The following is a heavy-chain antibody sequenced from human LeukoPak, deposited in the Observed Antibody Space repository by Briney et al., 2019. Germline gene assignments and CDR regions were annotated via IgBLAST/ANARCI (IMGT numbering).Heavy chain of an antibody. CDR1: GGSISSGDYS. CDR3: ARAGNYYDSSGPFDY. D-gene: IGHD3-22*01. CDR2: IFHSGRT. J-gene: IGHJ4*02. V-gene: IGHV4-30-2*01. Sequence: SQTLSLTCVVSGGSISSGDYSWSWIRQPPGKGLEWIGYIFHSGRTHYNPSLKSRVTISVDRSKNQFSLKLSSVTAADTAVYHCARAGNYYDSSGPFDYWGQGTLVTVSS.